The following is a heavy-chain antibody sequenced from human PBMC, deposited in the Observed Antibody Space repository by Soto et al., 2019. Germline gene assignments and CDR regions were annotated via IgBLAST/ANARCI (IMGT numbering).Heavy chain of an antibody. CDR3: ARHVEESELLWSGPGAFDI. D-gene: IGHD1-26*01. Sequence: GKGLEWVSYISSSGSIIYYADSVKGRFTISRDNAKDSLYLQMNSLRAEDTAVYYCARHVEESELLWSGPGAFDIWGQGTMVTVSS. J-gene: IGHJ3*02. CDR2: ISSSGSII. V-gene: IGHV3-48*03.